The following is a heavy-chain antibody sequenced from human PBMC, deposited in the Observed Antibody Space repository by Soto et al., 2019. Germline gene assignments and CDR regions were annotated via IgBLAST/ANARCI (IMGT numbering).Heavy chain of an antibody. CDR3: ARRDGYSGSYFYFDC. J-gene: IGHJ4*02. V-gene: IGHV4-39*01. CDR2: IYYTGST. D-gene: IGHD1-26*01. CDR1: GATISSSSYY. Sequence: SETLSLTCTVSGATISSSSYYWGWNRQPPGKGLEWIGTIYYTGSTYYNPSLKSRVTISVDTSMNQFSLKLRSVTAADTAGYYCARRDGYSGSYFYFDCWGQGTLVTVSS.